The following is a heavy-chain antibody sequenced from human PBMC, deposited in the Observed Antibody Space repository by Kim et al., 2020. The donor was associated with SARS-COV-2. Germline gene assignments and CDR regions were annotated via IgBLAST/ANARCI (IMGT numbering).Heavy chain of an antibody. Sequence: SETLSLTCAVYGGSFSGYYWSWIRQPPGKGLEWIGEINHSGSTNYNPSLKSRVTISVDTSKNQFSLKLSSVTAADTAVYYCARYTRLGYCSGGSCPQVYYYYGMDVWGQGTTVTVSS. J-gene: IGHJ6*02. V-gene: IGHV4-34*01. CDR2: INHSGST. CDR1: GGSFSGYY. CDR3: ARYTRLGYCSGGSCPQVYYYYGMDV. D-gene: IGHD2-15*01.